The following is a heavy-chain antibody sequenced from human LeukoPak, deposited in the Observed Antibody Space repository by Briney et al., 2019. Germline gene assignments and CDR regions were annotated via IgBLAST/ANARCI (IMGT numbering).Heavy chain of an antibody. CDR3: ARVDAEGSGVKYFDY. Sequence: ASVKVSCKASGYTFTNYYMHWVRQAPGQGVEWMGMINPSGGSTSYAQKFQGRVTMTRDTSTSTVYMELSSLRSEDTAVYFCARVDAEGSGVKYFDYWGQGTLVTVSS. CDR2: INPSGGST. D-gene: IGHD3-10*01. V-gene: IGHV1-46*01. J-gene: IGHJ4*02. CDR1: GYTFTNYY.